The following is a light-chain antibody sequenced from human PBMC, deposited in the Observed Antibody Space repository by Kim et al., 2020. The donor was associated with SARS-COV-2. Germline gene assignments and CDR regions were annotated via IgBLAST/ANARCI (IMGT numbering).Light chain of an antibody. V-gene: IGKV1-33*01. CDR2: DAS. Sequence: DIQMTQSQSSVSASVGDRVIITCQASQDMNNFLNWYQQKPGRAPKLLIYDASNLAAGVPSRFSGSGSGTEFTFTISSLQPEDIAVYYCQQYDDLPITLGQGTRLEIK. CDR1: QDMNNF. J-gene: IGKJ5*01. CDR3: QQYDDLPIT.